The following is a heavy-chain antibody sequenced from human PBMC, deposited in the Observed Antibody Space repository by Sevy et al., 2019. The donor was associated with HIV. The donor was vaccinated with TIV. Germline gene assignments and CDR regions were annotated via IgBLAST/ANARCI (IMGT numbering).Heavy chain of an antibody. CDR1: GFTFSSYW. D-gene: IGHD6-13*01. CDR2: IKQGGSER. Sequence: GGSLRLSCAASGFTFSSYWMSWVRQAPGRGLEWVANIKQGGSERNYVDSVMGRFSISRDNAKKSLYLQMNSLRAEDSAVYYCARDTAAGFDYWGQGTVVTVSS. J-gene: IGHJ4*02. V-gene: IGHV3-7*01. CDR3: ARDTAAGFDY.